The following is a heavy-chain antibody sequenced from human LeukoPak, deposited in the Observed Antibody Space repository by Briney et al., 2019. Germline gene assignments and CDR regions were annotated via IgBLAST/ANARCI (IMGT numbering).Heavy chain of an antibody. V-gene: IGHV1-8*03. CDR2: MNPNSGNT. D-gene: IGHD6-13*01. J-gene: IGHJ4*02. CDR3: ARNRIAAAGLPFHYFDY. CDR1: GYTFTSYD. Sequence: ASVKVSCKASGYTFTSYDINWVRQATGQGLEWMGWMNPNSGNTGYAQKLQGRVTITRNTSISTAYMELSSLRSEDTAVYYCARNRIAAAGLPFHYFDYWGQGTLVTVSS.